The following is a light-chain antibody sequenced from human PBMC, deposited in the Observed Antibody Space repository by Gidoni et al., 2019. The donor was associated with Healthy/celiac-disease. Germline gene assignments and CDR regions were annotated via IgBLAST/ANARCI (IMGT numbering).Light chain of an antibody. CDR1: SGHSSYA. CDR3: QTWGTGIPV. J-gene: IGLJ7*01. V-gene: IGLV4-69*01. CDR2: LNSDGSH. Sequence: QLVLTHSPSASASLGASVQLTCTLSSGHSSYAIAWHQQQPEKGPRYLMKLNSDGSHSKGDGIPDRFSGSSSGAERYLTISSLQSEDEADYYCQTWGTGIPVFGGGTQLTVL.